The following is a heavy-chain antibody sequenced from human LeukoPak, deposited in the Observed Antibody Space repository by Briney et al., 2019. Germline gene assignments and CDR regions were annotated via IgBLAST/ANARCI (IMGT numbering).Heavy chain of an antibody. Sequence: SQTLSLTCAISGDSGSSNSAAWNWIRQSPSRGLEWLGRTYYRSSWYNDYAASVKSRITISPDTSKNQFSLHLNSVTPEDTAVYYCARQGVRYKYRSGWLTYNWFDPWGQGTLVNVSS. J-gene: IGHJ5*02. V-gene: IGHV6-1*01. D-gene: IGHD6-19*01. CDR1: GDSGSSNSAA. CDR2: TYYRSSWYN. CDR3: ARQGVRYKYRSGWLTYNWFDP.